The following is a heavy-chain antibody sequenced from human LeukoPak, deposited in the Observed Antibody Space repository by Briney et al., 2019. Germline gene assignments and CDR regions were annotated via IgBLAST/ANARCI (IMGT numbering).Heavy chain of an antibody. CDR3: ARGYYDTSGYYYVPVNYYFDY. CDR2: INSDGSST. V-gene: IGHV3-74*01. D-gene: IGHD3-22*01. CDR1: GFTFSTYW. Sequence: QAGGSLRLSCAASGFTFSTYWMHWVRQAPGKGLVWVSRINSDGSSTTYADSVEGRFTISRDNAKNTLYLQMNSLRAEDTAVYYCARGYYDTSGYYYVPVNYYFDYWGQGTLVTVSS. J-gene: IGHJ4*02.